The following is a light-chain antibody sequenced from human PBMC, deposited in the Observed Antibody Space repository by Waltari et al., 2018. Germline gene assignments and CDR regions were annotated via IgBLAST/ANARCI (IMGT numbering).Light chain of an antibody. V-gene: IGLV2-8*01. CDR1: SSAVGGYNY. CDR2: EVS. CDR3: SSYAGNHVV. Sequence: QSALTQPPSASGPPGQSVTISCTRTSSAVGGYNYVSWYQHHPGKAPKLMIYEVSKRPAGVPDRFSGSKSGNTASLTVSGLQTEDEADYYCSSYAGNHVVFGGGTKLTVL. J-gene: IGLJ2*01.